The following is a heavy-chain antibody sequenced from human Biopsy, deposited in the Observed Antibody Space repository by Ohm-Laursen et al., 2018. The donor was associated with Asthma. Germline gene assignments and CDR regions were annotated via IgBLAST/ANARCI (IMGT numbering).Heavy chain of an antibody. Sequence: TLSLTCTVSGGSLSSGPYYWSWVRQPPGKGLEWLGYIYYTGGDNYNPSLKSRVTISVDTSKNQFSLRLNSVTAADTAVYYCARGPNYHGSGRAPIGMDVWGQGTTVTVSS. J-gene: IGHJ6*02. CDR1: GGSLSSGPYY. CDR2: IYYTGGD. V-gene: IGHV4-61*01. D-gene: IGHD3-10*01. CDR3: ARGPNYHGSGRAPIGMDV.